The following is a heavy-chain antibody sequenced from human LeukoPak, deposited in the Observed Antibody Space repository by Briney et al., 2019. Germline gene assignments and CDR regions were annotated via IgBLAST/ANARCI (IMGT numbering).Heavy chain of an antibody. J-gene: IGHJ4*02. D-gene: IGHD1-20*01. CDR2: IWYDGSNK. CDR1: GFTFSSYG. V-gene: IGHV3-33*06. CDR3: AKLLTGTTRFYYFDY. Sequence: GGSLRLSCAASGFTFSSYGMHWVRQAPGKGLEWVAVIWYDGSNKYYADSVKGRFTISRDNSKNTLYLQMNSLRAEDTAVYYCAKLLTGTTRFYYFDYWGQGTLVTVSS.